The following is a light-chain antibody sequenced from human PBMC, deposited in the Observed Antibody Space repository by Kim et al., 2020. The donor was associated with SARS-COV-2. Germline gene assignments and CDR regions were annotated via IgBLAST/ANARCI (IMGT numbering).Light chain of an antibody. CDR3: SSYAGSNNV. CDR2: EVI. Sequence: PGQSVTISCTGTSNDVGGYNYVSWYQHHPGKAPKLMIYEVIKRPSGVPDRFSGSKSGNTASLTVSGLQAEDEADYYCSSYAGSNNVFGTGTKVTVL. CDR1: SNDVGGYNY. J-gene: IGLJ1*01. V-gene: IGLV2-8*01.